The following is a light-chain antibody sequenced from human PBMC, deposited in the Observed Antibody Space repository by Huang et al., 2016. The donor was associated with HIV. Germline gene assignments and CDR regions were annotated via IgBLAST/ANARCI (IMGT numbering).Light chain of an antibody. CDR1: QGISNR. CDR3: LQHNGHPLT. Sequence: DIQMTQSPSVMSASVGDRVTISCRASQGISNRLVWFQQKPGRVPKRLIHDASSLESGVPTRFIGSGSGTEVTLTINSLQPDYFATYYCLQHNGHPLTFGGGTRVEIK. J-gene: IGKJ4*01. CDR2: DAS. V-gene: IGKV1-17*03.